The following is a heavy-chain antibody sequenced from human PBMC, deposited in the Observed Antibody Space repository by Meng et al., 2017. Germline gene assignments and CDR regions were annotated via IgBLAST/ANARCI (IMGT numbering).Heavy chain of an antibody. D-gene: IGHD3-16*01. Sequence: ASVKVSCKASGYTFTGYYMHWVRQAPGQGLEWMGRINPNSGGTNYAQKFQGRVTMTRDTSISTAYMELRSLRSDDTAVYYCARGMIRPADAFDIWGQGTMVTVSS. CDR1: GYTFTGYY. V-gene: IGHV1-2*06. CDR2: INPNSGGT. CDR3: ARGMIRPADAFDI. J-gene: IGHJ3*02.